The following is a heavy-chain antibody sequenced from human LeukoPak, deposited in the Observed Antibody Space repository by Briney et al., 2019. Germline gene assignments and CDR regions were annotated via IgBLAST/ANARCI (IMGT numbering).Heavy chain of an antibody. CDR1: GFTFSDYY. CDR3: ARQQLVLSRRYYFDY. CDR2: ISSGGSTI. V-gene: IGHV3-11*01. J-gene: IGHJ4*02. D-gene: IGHD6-13*01. Sequence: GGSLRLSCAVSGFTFSDYYMSWIRQAPGKGLEWVSYISSGGSTISHADSVKGRFTISRDNAENSLYLQMNSLRAEDTAVYYCARQQLVLSRRYYFDYWGQGTLVTVSS.